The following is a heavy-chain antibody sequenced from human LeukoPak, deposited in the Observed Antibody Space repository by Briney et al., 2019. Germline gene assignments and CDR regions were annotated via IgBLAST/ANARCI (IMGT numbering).Heavy chain of an antibody. J-gene: IGHJ4*02. Sequence: PGGSLRLSCAASGFTFSSYGMHWVRQAPGKGLEWVAFIRYDGSNKYYADSVKGRFTISRDNSKNTLYLQMNSLRAEDTAVYYCVKDPTNARAAAGTPPRYWGQGTLVTVSS. CDR3: VKDPTNARAAAGTPPRY. CDR2: IRYDGSNK. CDR1: GFTFSSYG. V-gene: IGHV3-30*02. D-gene: IGHD6-13*01.